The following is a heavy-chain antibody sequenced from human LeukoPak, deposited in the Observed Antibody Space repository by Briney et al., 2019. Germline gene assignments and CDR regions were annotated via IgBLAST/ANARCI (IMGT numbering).Heavy chain of an antibody. CDR2: INPSGGST. V-gene: IGHV1-46*01. CDR3: ARDRGELLNLDY. J-gene: IGHJ4*02. D-gene: IGHD1-26*01. Sequence: ASVKVSCKASGYTFTSYGISWVRQAPGQGLEWMGIINPSGGSTSYAQKFQGRVTITADESTSTAYMELSSLRSEDTAVYYCARDRGELLNLDYWGQGTLVTVSS. CDR1: GYTFTSYG.